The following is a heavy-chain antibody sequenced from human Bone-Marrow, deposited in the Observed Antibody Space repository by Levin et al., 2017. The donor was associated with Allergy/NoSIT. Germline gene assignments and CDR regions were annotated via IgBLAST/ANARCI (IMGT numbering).Heavy chain of an antibody. D-gene: IGHD3-10*01. Sequence: PGGSLRLSCAASGFKFDDYGLNWVRQRPGMGLEWVAGINWSGSFTGYADSVKGRFTIFRDNSKNSLLLHMGSLTVEDTALYYCARVSVTDGDFNFGMDVWSQGTAVTVSS. J-gene: IGHJ6*02. V-gene: IGHV3-20*04. CDR3: ARVSVTDGDFNFGMDV. CDR2: INWSGSFT. CDR1: GFKFDDYG.